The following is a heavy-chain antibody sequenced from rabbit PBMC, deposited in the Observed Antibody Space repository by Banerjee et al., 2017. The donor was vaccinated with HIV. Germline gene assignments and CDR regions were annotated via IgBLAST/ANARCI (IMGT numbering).Heavy chain of an antibody. Sequence: QEQLEESGGDLVKPEGSLTLTCTASGFSFSSGYYMSWVRQAPGKGLEWIGIIYIGKGSTDYASWVNGRFTISNNTNQNTLYLQLNSLTAADTATYFCLRRWHSTDLWGPGTLVTVS. CDR3: LRRWHSTDL. CDR1: GFSFSSGYY. D-gene: IGHD7-1*01. J-gene: IGHJ4*01. CDR2: IYIGKGST. V-gene: IGHV1S43*01.